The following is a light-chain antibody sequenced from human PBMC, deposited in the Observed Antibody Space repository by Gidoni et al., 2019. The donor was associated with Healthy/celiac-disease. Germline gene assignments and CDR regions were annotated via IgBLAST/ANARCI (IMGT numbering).Light chain of an antibody. Sequence: IVLTQSPGTLSVSPGERATLSCRASQSVSSSYLAWYQKKPGQAPWLLIYGASSRATDIPDRFSVSGSGTDFTLTISRLEPEDVAVYYCQQYGSSPRFTFGPGTKVDIK. J-gene: IGKJ3*01. V-gene: IGKV3-20*01. CDR1: QSVSSSY. CDR3: QQYGSSPRFT. CDR2: GAS.